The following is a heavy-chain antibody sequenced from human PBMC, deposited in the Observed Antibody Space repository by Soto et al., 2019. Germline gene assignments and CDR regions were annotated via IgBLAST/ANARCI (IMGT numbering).Heavy chain of an antibody. CDR1: GFTFSSYS. CDR2: ISSSSSTI. V-gene: IGHV3-48*02. J-gene: IGHJ5*02. Sequence: PGGSLRLSCAASGFTFSSYSMNWVRQAPGKGLEWVSYISSSSSTIYYADSVKGRFTISRDNAKNSLYLQMNSLRDEDTAVYYCARDRYSSSWGLFYNWFDPWGQGTLVTVSS. CDR3: ARDRYSSSWGLFYNWFDP. D-gene: IGHD6-13*01.